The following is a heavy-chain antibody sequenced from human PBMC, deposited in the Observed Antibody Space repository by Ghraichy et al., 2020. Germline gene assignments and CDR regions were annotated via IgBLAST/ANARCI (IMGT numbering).Heavy chain of an antibody. Sequence: GGSLRLSCAASGFTFSSYSMNWVRQAPGKGLEWVSSISSSSSYIYYADSVKGRFTISRDNAKNSLYLQMNSLRAEDTAVYYCARGARGAGYKAADAFDIWAQGTMVTVSS. J-gene: IGHJ3*02. CDR1: GFTFSSYS. V-gene: IGHV3-21*01. CDR3: ARGARGAGYKAADAFDI. D-gene: IGHD5-24*01. CDR2: ISSSSSYI.